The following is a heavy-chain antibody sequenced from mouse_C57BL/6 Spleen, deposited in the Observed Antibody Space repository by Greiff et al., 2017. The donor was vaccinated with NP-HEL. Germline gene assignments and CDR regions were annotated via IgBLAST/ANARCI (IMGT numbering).Heavy chain of an antibody. CDR3: TRGHSDY. CDR2: IDPETGGT. Sequence: VQLQESGAELVRPGASVTLSCKASGYTFTDYEMHWVKQTPVHGLEWIGAIDPETGGTAYNQKFKGKAILTADKSSSTAYMELRSLTAEDAAVYYCTRGHSDYWGQGTTLTVSS. CDR1: GYTFTDYE. V-gene: IGHV1-15*01. J-gene: IGHJ2*01.